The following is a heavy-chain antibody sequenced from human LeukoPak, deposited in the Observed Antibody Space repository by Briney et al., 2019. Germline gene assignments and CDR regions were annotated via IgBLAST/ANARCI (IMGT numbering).Heavy chain of an antibody. D-gene: IGHD6-19*01. CDR1: GFTFSSYW. CDR2: IKQDGSEK. J-gene: IGHJ6*02. Sequence: GGSLRLSCAASGFTFSSYWMSWVRQAPGKGLEWVANIKQDGSEKYYVDSVKGRFTISRDNAKNSLYLQMNGLRAEDTAVYYCARDLDSSGWYGYYYYYYGMDVWGQGTTVTVSS. V-gene: IGHV3-7*01. CDR3: ARDLDSSGWYGYYYYYYGMDV.